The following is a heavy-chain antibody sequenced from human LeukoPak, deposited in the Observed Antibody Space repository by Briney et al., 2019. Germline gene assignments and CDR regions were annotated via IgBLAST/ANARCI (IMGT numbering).Heavy chain of an antibody. CDR1: GYTFTSYD. CDR3: AVGYCSGGSCYSAFDY. CDR2: MNPNSGNT. Sequence: GASVKVSCKASGYTFTSYDINWVRQATGQGLEWMGWMNPNSGNTGYAQKFQGRVTMTRNTSISTAYMELSSLRSEDTAVYYCAVGYCSGGSCYSAFDYWGQGTLVTVSS. J-gene: IGHJ4*02. V-gene: IGHV1-8*01. D-gene: IGHD2-15*01.